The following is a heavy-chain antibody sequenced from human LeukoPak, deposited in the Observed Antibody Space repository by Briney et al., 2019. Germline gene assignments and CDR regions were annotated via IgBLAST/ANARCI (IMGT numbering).Heavy chain of an antibody. CDR2: INRSGGTI. D-gene: IGHD3-22*01. J-gene: IGHJ5*02. V-gene: IGHV3-48*01. CDR1: GFTVSSNY. CDR3: ASPALGQVTMKP. Sequence: GGSLRLSCAASGFTVSSNYMSWVRQAPGKGLEWVSYINRSGGTIYYADSVKGRFTISRGSAKNSLYLQMNSLRAEDTAMYYCASPALGQVTMKPWGQGTLVTVSS.